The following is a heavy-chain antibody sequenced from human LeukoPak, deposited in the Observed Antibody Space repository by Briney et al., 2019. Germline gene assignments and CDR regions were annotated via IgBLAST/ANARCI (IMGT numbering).Heavy chain of an antibody. J-gene: IGHJ5*02. D-gene: IGHD6-13*01. V-gene: IGHV1-18*01. CDR3: ARVVAAAGMPLNWFDP. Sequence: WASVKVSCKASGYTFTSYGISWVRQAPGQGLEWMGWISAYNGNTNYAQKLQGRVTMTTDTSTSTAYMELRSLRSDDTAVYYCARVVAAAGMPLNWFDPWGQGTLVTVSS. CDR2: ISAYNGNT. CDR1: GYTFTSYG.